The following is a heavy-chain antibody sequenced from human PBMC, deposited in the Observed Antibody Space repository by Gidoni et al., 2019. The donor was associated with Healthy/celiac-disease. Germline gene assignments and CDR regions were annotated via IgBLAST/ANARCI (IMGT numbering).Heavy chain of an antibody. CDR2: IYSGGST. D-gene: IGHD6-19*01. Sequence: VQLVESGVGLVQPGGSLRLSCASSAFTVSSNYMSWVRQAPGKGLEWVSVIYSGGSTYYADSVKCRFTISRHNSKNTLYLQMNSLRAEDTAVYYCAREMAAEYYFDYWGQGTLVTVSS. CDR1: AFTVSSNY. J-gene: IGHJ4*02. V-gene: IGHV3-53*04. CDR3: AREMAAEYYFDY.